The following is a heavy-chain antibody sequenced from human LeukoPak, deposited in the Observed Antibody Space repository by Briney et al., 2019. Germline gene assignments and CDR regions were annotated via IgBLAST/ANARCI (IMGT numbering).Heavy chain of an antibody. V-gene: IGHV3-48*04. CDR1: GFTFSTYT. Sequence: QLGGPLRLSCVASGFTFSTYTFNWVRQAPGKGLEWLSYISSGGLTIFYADSVKGRFTISRDNTKNAIYLDMTNLRAEDTAVYYCAREIADWGQGTLVTVSS. J-gene: IGHJ4*02. D-gene: IGHD2-21*01. CDR3: AREIAD. CDR2: ISSGGLTI.